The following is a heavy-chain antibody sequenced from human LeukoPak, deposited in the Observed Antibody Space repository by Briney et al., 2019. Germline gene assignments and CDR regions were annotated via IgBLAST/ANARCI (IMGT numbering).Heavy chain of an antibody. CDR3: ARALWSGPVYYGMDV. D-gene: IGHD3-10*01. J-gene: IGHJ6*02. Sequence: PGGSLRLSCAASGFTFSNYNFYWVRQAPGKGLEWVSSISSTSSYIYYADSMKGRFTISRDNAKNSLYLQMNSLRAEDTAVYYCARALWSGPVYYGMDVWGQGTTVTVSS. V-gene: IGHV3-21*01. CDR1: GFTFSNYN. CDR2: ISSTSSYI.